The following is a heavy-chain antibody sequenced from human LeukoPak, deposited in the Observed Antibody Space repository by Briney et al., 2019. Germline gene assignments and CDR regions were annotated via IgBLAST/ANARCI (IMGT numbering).Heavy chain of an antibody. CDR1: GFSFSSYG. CDR3: ARLYGSYPGWFDP. V-gene: IGHV3-33*08. D-gene: IGHD2-15*01. Sequence: GGSLRLPCAASGFSFSSYGMHWVRQAPGKGLEWVAVIWYDGSNKYYADSVKGRFTISRDNSKNTLYLQMNSLRAEDTAVYYCARLYGSYPGWFDPWGQGTLVTVSS. CDR2: IWYDGSNK. J-gene: IGHJ5*02.